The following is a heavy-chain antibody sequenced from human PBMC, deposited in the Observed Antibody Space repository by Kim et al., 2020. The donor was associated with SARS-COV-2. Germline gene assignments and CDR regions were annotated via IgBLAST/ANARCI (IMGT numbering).Heavy chain of an antibody. V-gene: IGHV6-1*01. CDR1: GDSVSRNTAS. J-gene: IGHJ5*01. Sequence: SQTLSLTCAISGDSVSRNTASWNWIRQSPSRGLEWLGRTYYRSKWYSDSAASVKSRLTVNADTSKNQISLQLNSVTPEDTAAYFCVRVGHGTTVSLFYSW. CDR3: VRVGHGTTVSLFYS. CDR2: TYYRSKWYS. D-gene: IGHD1-1*01.